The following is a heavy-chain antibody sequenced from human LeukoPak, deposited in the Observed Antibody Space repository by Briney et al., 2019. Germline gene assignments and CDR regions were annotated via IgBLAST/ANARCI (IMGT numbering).Heavy chain of an antibody. D-gene: IGHD1-1*01. J-gene: IGHJ4*02. CDR2: IFESGKT. CDR3: ARSNWLRDANFDN. Sequence: SETLSLTCSVSGASISSGLYYWNWIRQPAGKGLEWIGRIFESGKTNYNPSLKSRVTISVDTSKNQFSLKLRSVTAIDTAVYYCARSNWLRDANFDNWGQGTLVTVSS. V-gene: IGHV4-61*02. CDR1: GASISSGLYY.